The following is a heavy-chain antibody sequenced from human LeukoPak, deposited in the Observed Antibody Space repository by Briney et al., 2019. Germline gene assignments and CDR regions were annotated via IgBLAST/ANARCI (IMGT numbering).Heavy chain of an antibody. CDR2: IYASGST. CDR1: GGSISGGSYY. J-gene: IGHJ4*02. D-gene: IGHD2-15*01. V-gene: IGHV4-61*02. Sequence: SETLSLTCTVSGGSISGGSYYWSWIRQPAGKGLEWIGRIYASGSTNYNPSLNNRLTISLDTSKNQFSLKLSSVTAADTAVYYCARDFRGRYCGGGSCYSEADYWGQGTLVTVSS. CDR3: ARDFRGRYCGGGSCYSEADY.